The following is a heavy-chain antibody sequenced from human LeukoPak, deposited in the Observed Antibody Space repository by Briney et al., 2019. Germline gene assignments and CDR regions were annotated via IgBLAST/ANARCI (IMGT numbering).Heavy chain of an antibody. Sequence: PEGSLRLSCAASAFTFSSHAMVWVRQAPGKGLEWVSFISHDGSESFHTESVKGRFTISRDNFKNTVDLQVSGLKEEDTAVYYCARDWGQRGVGATLANWGQGTLVIVSS. CDR1: AFTFSSHA. J-gene: IGHJ4*02. D-gene: IGHD1-26*01. CDR3: ARDWGQRGVGATLAN. CDR2: ISHDGSES. V-gene: IGHV3-30-3*01.